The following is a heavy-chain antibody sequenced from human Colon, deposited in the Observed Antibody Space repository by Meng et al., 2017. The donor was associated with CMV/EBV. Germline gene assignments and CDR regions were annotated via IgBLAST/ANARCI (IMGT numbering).Heavy chain of an antibody. Sequence: GESLKISCAASGFTFTSYFMSWVRQAPGKGLEWVANIKHDGREKYYVDSVKGRFTISRDNAENSVYLQLNSLSAEDTAMYYCAREKVVRFWFDPWGQGTLVTVSS. CDR2: IKHDGREK. CDR1: GFTFTSYF. J-gene: IGHJ5*02. V-gene: IGHV3-7*01. CDR3: AREKVVRFWFDP. D-gene: IGHD2-2*01.